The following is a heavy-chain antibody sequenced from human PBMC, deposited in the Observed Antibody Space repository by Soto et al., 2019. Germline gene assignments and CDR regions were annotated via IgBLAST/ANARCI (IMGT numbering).Heavy chain of an antibody. CDR1: GYTFTTFW. Sequence: GESLKISCKGFGYTFTTFWISWVRQMPGKGLEWMGRIDPRDSYVTYSPSFEGHVTISVDKSISTAYLQWGSLKASDTAMYYCARIYCTTTCDSWFDPWGQGTLVTVS. J-gene: IGHJ5*02. D-gene: IGHD2-2*01. CDR3: ARIYCTTTCDSWFDP. CDR2: IDPRDSYV. V-gene: IGHV5-10-1*01.